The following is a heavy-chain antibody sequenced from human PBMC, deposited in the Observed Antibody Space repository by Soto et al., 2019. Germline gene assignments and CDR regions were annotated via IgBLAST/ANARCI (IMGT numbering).Heavy chain of an antibody. D-gene: IGHD2-2*01. J-gene: IGHJ5*02. Sequence: SETLSLTCTVSGGSISSYYWSWIRQPAGKGLEWIGRIYTSGSTNYNPSLKSRVTMPVDTSKNQFSLKLSSVTAADTAVYYCARDLEGIGAPDQLLMWFDPWGQGTLVTVSS. CDR1: GGSISSYY. V-gene: IGHV4-4*07. CDR2: IYTSGST. CDR3: ARDLEGIGAPDQLLMWFDP.